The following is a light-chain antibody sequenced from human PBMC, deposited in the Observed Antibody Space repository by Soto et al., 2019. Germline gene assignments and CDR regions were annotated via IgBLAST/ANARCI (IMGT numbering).Light chain of an antibody. CDR2: AAS. CDR1: QSISSY. J-gene: IGKJ2*01. Sequence: DIQMTQSPYSLSASVGDRVTITCRASQSISSYLNWYQQKPGKAPKLLIYAASSLQSGVPSRFSGSGSGTHFTLTISSLQPEDFATYYCQKSYSTPYTFGQGTKLEIK. V-gene: IGKV1-39*01. CDR3: QKSYSTPYT.